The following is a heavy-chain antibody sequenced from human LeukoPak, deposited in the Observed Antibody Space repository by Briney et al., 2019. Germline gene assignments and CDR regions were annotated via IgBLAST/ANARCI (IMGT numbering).Heavy chain of an antibody. V-gene: IGHV4-34*01. CDR3: ARAPPYCSGGSCYSGWFDP. D-gene: IGHD2-15*01. Sequence: PSETLSLTCAVYGGSFSGYYWSWIRQPPGKGLEWIGEINHSGSTNYNPSLKSRVTISVDTSKNQFSLKLSSVTAADTAVYYCARAPPYCSGGSCYSGWFDPWGQGTLVTVSS. J-gene: IGHJ5*02. CDR1: GGSFSGYY. CDR2: INHSGST.